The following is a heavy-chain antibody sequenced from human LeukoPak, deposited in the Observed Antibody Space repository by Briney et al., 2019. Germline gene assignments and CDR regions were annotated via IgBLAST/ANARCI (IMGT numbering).Heavy chain of an antibody. D-gene: IGHD3-10*01. CDR1: GGSISNTYYY. CDR3: ARGHYFASGNYYRGWFDP. V-gene: IGHV4-39*02. J-gene: IGHJ5*02. CDR2: IYYSGTT. Sequence: SETLSLTCTVSGGSISNTYYYWAWIRQPPGKGLEWIGTIYYSGTTYYNPSLKSRVTISVDTSKNHFSLKLSSVTAADTAVYYRARGHYFASGNYYRGWFDPWGQGSLVTVSS.